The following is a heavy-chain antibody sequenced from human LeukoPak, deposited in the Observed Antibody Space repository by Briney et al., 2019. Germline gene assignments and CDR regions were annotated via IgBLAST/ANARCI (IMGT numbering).Heavy chain of an antibody. J-gene: IGHJ4*02. CDR3: ARDNSAISDCSSASCFHFKY. V-gene: IGHV1-18*01. D-gene: IGHD2-2*01. CDR2: ISAYNGNT. Sequence: ASVKVSCKASGYTFTRYGITWVRQAPGRGLEWMGWISAYNGNTNYAHKVQGRVTMTTDTSTRTAYMELRSLSSDDTAVYYCARDNSAISDCSSASCFHFKYWGQGTLVTVSS. CDR1: GYTFTRYG.